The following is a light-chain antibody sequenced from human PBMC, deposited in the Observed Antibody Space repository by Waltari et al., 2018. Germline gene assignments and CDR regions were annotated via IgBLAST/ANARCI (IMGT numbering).Light chain of an antibody. CDR1: HRDVGRYNY. CDR2: EVS. CDR3: SSYAGSNNFV. Sequence: QSALTQPPSASGSPGQSAPISCTGTHRDVGRYNYVSWYQHHPGKAPKLVIYEVSERPLGVPDRFSGSKSGNTASLTVSGLQAEDEADYYCSSYAGSNNFVFGTGTKVTVL. V-gene: IGLV2-8*01. J-gene: IGLJ1*01.